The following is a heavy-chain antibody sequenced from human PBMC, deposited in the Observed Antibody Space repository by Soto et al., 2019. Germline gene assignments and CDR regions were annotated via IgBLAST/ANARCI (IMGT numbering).Heavy chain of an antibody. CDR2: IAVGSGNK. Sequence: GSSATVSCKASEFAFTISAVPWVRQAREQPHEWIGWIAVGSGNKKYAKKFKERVTITRDMSTSTAYMELSSLRSEDTAVYDCEADPFVVGAGTMAPLQFDPWGQGTLSTVA. D-gene: IGHD6-19*01. CDR1: EFAFTISA. V-gene: IGHV1-58*01. J-gene: IGHJ5*02. CDR3: EADPFVVGAGTMAPLQFDP.